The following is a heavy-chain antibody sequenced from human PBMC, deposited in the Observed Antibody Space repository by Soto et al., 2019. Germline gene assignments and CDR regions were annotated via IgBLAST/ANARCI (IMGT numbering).Heavy chain of an antibody. CDR3: ARDWGSHWDTRDRWDC. D-gene: IGHD3-16*01. Sequence: QVQLVESGGGVVQPGRSLRLSCAASGFTVSTYAMHWVRQAPGKGLQWVAVISYAGSNTYYADSVKGRFTISRDNSNNPLYLQITSLRTEDTAVYYCARDWGSHWDTRDRWDCWGQGTLVTVSS. CDR2: ISYAGSNT. CDR1: GFTVSTYA. J-gene: IGHJ4*02. V-gene: IGHV3-30-3*01.